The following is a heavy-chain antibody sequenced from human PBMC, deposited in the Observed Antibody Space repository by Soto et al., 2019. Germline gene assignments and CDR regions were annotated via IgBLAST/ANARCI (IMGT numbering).Heavy chain of an antibody. J-gene: IGHJ3*02. CDR1: GGSISSGGYY. CDR2: IYYSGDT. CDR3: TTYTMIVPRGAFDI. V-gene: IGHV4-31*03. D-gene: IGHD3-22*01. Sequence: QVQLQESGPGLVKPSQTLSLTCTVSGGSISSGGYYWSWIRQHPGQGLEWIGYIYYSGDTYYNPSLKRRLTISVDTSKNQFSLKLSSVTAADTAVYYCTTYTMIVPRGAFDIWGQGTMVTVSS.